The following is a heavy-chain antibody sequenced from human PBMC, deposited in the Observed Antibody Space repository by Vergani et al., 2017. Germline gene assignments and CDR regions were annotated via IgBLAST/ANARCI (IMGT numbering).Heavy chain of an antibody. CDR3: ARGSGWYGYNWFDP. CDR1: GGSFSGYY. J-gene: IGHJ5*02. V-gene: IGHV4-34*01. D-gene: IGHD6-19*01. Sequence: QVQLQQWGAGLLKPSETLSLTCAVYGGSFSGYYWCWIRQPPGKGLAWIGEINHSGSTNYNPSLKSRVTISVDTAKNQFALKLSSVTAADTAVYYCARGSGWYGYNWFDPWGQGTLVTVSS. CDR2: INHSGST.